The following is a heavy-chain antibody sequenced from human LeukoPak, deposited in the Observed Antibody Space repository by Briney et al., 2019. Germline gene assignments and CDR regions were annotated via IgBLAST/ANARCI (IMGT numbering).Heavy chain of an antibody. V-gene: IGHV3-11*04. CDR1: GFTFSDYY. Sequence: GGSLRLSCAASGFTFSDYYMSWVRQAPGKGLEWISSISSSSSSIYYADSVKGRFTISRDNANNSLYLQMNSLRDEDTAVYYCARVPLILLGIRRYFDYWGQGTLVTVSS. D-gene: IGHD7-27*01. CDR2: ISSSSSSI. J-gene: IGHJ4*02. CDR3: ARVPLILLGIRRYFDY.